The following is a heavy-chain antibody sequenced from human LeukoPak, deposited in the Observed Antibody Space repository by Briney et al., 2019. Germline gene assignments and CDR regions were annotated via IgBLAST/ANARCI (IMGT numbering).Heavy chain of an antibody. V-gene: IGHV4-34*01. CDR2: INHSGST. CDR3: ARGDEYLIDY. J-gene: IGHJ4*02. CDR1: GGSFSGYY. D-gene: IGHD2-2*02. Sequence: SSETLSLTCAVYGGSFSGYYWSWIRQPPGKGLEWIGEINHSGSTNYNPSLKSRVTISVDTSKNQFSLKLSSVTAADTAVYYCARGDEYLIDYWGQGTLVTVSS.